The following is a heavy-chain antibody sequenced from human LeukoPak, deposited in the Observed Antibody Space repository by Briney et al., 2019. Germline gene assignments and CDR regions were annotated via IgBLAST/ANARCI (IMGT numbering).Heavy chain of an antibody. CDR2: IWYDGSNK. V-gene: IGHV3-33*06. J-gene: IGHJ4*02. D-gene: IGHD6-19*01. CDR1: GFAFSTYG. Sequence: GRSLRLSCAASGFAFSTYGMPWVRQAPGKGLEWVAFIWYDGSNKYYADSVKGRFTISRDNSKNTLYLQMNSLRAEDTAVYYCAKDPVAGMGYWGQGTLVTVSS. CDR3: AKDPVAGMGY.